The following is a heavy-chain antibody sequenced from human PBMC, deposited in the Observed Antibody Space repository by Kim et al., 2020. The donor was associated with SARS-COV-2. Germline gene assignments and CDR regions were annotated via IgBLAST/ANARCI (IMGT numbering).Heavy chain of an antibody. Sequence: GGSLRLSCAASGFPFSASAIHWVRQASGKGLEWIGRIRRKANNYATVYPASVKGRFTISRDDSKNTAYLQMNSLKSEDTAVYYCAILRGGYSGGYDAFDMWGQGTSVTVSA. CDR3: AILRGGYSGGYDAFDM. D-gene: IGHD2-21*01. V-gene: IGHV3-73*01. CDR2: IRRKANNYAT. J-gene: IGHJ3*02. CDR1: GFPFSASA.